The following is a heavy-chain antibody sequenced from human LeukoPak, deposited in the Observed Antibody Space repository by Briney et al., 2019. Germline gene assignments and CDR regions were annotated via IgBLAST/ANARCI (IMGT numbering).Heavy chain of an antibody. J-gene: IGHJ6*02. Sequence: GRSLRLSCAASGFTFDDYAMHWVRHAPGKCLEWVSGISWNSGSIVYADSVKGRFTISRDNAKNSLYLQMNSLRAEDTALYYCAKAFRGLLVDNYYYGMDVWGQGTTVTVSS. V-gene: IGHV3-9*01. CDR1: GFTFDDYA. CDR3: AKAFRGLLVDNYYYGMDV. D-gene: IGHD3-9*01. CDR2: ISWNSGSI.